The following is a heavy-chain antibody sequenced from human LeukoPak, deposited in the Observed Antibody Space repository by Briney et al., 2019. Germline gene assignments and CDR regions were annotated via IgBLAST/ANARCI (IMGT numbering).Heavy chain of an antibody. CDR3: ARDGWVGATRAGAFDI. D-gene: IGHD1-26*01. J-gene: IGHJ3*02. V-gene: IGHV4-39*07. CDR1: GGSISSSSYY. Sequence: SETLSLTCTVSGGSISSSSYYWGWIRQPPGKGLEWIGSIYYSGSTYYNPSLKSRVTISVDTSKNQFSLKLSSVTAADTAVYYCARDGWVGATRAGAFDIWGQGTMVTVSS. CDR2: IYYSGST.